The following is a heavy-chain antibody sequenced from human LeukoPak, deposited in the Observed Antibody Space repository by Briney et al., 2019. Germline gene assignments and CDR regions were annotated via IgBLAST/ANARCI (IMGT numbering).Heavy chain of an antibody. CDR1: ADSFSSHY. J-gene: IGHJ3*02. CDR3: ARDLVTVTKGFDI. D-gene: IGHD4-17*01. CDR2: ISYIGGT. Sequence: SETLSLTCAVSADSFSSHYWTWIRQPPGKGLEWIGYISYIGGTNYNPSLKSRGTISIDTSKNQFSLKLSSVTAADTAVYYCARDLVTVTKGFDIWGQGTMVSVSS. V-gene: IGHV4-59*11.